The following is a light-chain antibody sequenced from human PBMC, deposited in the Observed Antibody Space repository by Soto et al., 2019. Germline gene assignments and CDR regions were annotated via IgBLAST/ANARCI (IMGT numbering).Light chain of an antibody. CDR1: QSINTY. V-gene: IGKV1-5*03. J-gene: IGKJ1*01. CDR3: QQYSSLPWT. CDR2: EAS. Sequence: DIQMTQSPSTLSASVGDRVTISCRASQSINTYLAWYQQEPGKAPKLLLFEASALKSGVPSRFSDSGSATEFTLTISSLQPDEFATYYCQQYSSLPWTFGQGSKVEVK.